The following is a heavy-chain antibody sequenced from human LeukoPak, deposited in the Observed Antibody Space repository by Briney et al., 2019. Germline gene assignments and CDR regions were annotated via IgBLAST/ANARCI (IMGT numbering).Heavy chain of an antibody. J-gene: IGHJ5*02. Sequence: GAPVKVSCKASGYTFTGYYMHWVRQAPGQGLEWMGWINPNSGGTNYAQKFQGRVTMTRDTSISTAYMELSRLRSDDTAVYYCARSGRDRVYSSSWYFWFDPWGQGTLVTVSS. CDR1: GYTFTGYY. V-gene: IGHV1-2*02. D-gene: IGHD6-13*01. CDR2: INPNSGGT. CDR3: ARSGRDRVYSSSWYFWFDP.